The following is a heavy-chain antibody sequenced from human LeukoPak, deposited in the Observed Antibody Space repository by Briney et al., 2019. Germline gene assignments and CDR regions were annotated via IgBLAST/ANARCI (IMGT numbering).Heavy chain of an antibody. D-gene: IGHD3-10*01. V-gene: IGHV3-23*01. J-gene: IGHJ4*02. Sequence: GGSLRLSCPASGFTFSKYGMSWVRQPPGKGLDWVSGISGSGGNTDYADSVKGRFTISRDNSKNTLYLQLNSLTAEDTAVYYCAKGMGFGESSFDYWGQGTLVTVSS. CDR3: AKGMGFGESSFDY. CDR1: GFTFSKYG. CDR2: ISGSGGNT.